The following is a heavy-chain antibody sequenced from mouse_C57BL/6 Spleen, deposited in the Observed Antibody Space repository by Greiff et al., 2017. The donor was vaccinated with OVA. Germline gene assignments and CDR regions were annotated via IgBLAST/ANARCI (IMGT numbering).Heavy chain of an antibody. CDR1: GYAFSSSW. D-gene: IGHD1-1*01. J-gene: IGHJ2*01. V-gene: IGHV1-82*01. Sequence: QVQLKESGPELVKPGASVKISCKASGYAFSSSWMNWVKQRPGKGLEWIGRIYPGDGDTNYNGKFKGKATLTADKSSSTAYMQLSSLTSEDSAVYFCARSGNHALDYWGQGTTLTVSS. CDR2: IYPGDGDT. CDR3: ARSGNHALDY.